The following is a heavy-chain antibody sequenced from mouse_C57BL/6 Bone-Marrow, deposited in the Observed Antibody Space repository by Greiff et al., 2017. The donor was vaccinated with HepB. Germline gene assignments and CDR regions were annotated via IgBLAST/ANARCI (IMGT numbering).Heavy chain of an antibody. CDR2: ISYDGSN. D-gene: IGHD2-4*01. J-gene: IGHJ3*01. V-gene: IGHV3-6*01. CDR1: GYSITSGYY. Sequence: VQLQQSGPGLVKPSQSLSLTCSVTGYSITSGYYWNWIRQFPGNKLEWMGYISYDGSNNYNPSLKNRISITRDTSKNQFFLKLNSVTTEDTATYYCARDPPYYDYLFAYWGQGTLVTVSA. CDR3: ARDPPYYDYLFAY.